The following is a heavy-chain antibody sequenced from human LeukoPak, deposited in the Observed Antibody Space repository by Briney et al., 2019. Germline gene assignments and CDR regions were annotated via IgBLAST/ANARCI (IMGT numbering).Heavy chain of an antibody. CDR3: ATHSYNEDY. Sequence: GGPLRLSCAVSGFTFSDHYIVWPRQAPGKGLEWVGHSRNKGFIYTTAYVASVKGRFTISRNDSKSSVHLQMNGLKSEDTAVYYCATHSYNEDYWGQGTLVTVSS. D-gene: IGHD3-10*01. CDR2: SRNKGFIYTT. V-gene: IGHV3-72*01. CDR1: GFTFSDHY. J-gene: IGHJ4*02.